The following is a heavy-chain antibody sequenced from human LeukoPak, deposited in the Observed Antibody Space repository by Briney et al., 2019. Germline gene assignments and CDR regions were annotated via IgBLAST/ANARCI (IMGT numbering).Heavy chain of an antibody. CDR3: ARGGVLRYFDWLPPLDY. CDR1: GGSISSSSYY. CDR2: IYYSGST. V-gene: IGHV4-39*07. Sequence: SETLSLTCTVSGGSISSSSYYWGWVRQPPGKGLEWIGSIYYSGSTYYNPSLKSRVTISVDTSKNQFSLKLISVTAADTAVYYCARGGVLRYFDWLPPLDYWGQGTLVTVSS. J-gene: IGHJ4*02. D-gene: IGHD3-9*01.